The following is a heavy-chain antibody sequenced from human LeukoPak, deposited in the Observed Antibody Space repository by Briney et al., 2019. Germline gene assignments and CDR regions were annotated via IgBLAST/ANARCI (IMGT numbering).Heavy chain of an antibody. CDR3: ARDVGPPRTAWGNDY. J-gene: IGHJ4*02. D-gene: IGHD7-27*01. CDR2: ISSSSSTI. V-gene: IGHV3-48*04. CDR1: GFAVSSNY. Sequence: PGGSLRLSCEASGFAVSSNYMAWVRQAPGKGLEWVSYISSSSSTIYYADSVKGRFTISRDNAKNSLYLQMNSLRAEDTAVYYCARDVGPPRTAWGNDYWGQGTLVTVSS.